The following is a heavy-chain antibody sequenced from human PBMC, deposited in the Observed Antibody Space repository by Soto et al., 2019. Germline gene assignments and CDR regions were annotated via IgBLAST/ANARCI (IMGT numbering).Heavy chain of an antibody. CDR2: INHSGST. Sequence: SETLSLTCAVSGGSFSGYYWSWIRQPPGKGLEWIGEINHSGSTNYNPSLKSRVTISVDTSKNQFSLKLSSVTAADTAVYYCARESYYGSGSYYNVPFSRYYYYMDVWGKGTTVTVSS. D-gene: IGHD3-10*01. CDR3: ARESYYGSGSYYNVPFSRYYYYMDV. V-gene: IGHV4-34*01. J-gene: IGHJ6*03. CDR1: GGSFSGYY.